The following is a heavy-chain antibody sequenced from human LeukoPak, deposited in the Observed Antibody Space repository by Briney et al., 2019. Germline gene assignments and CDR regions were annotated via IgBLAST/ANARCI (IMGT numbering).Heavy chain of an antibody. CDR2: ISSSSSYI. Sequence: GGSPRLSCAASGFTFSSYSMNWVRQAPGKGLEWVSSISSSSSYIYYADSVKGRFTISRDNAKNSLYLQMNSLRAEDTAVYYCARLAAAPRDLYYMDVWGKGTTVTVSS. CDR3: ARLAAAPRDLYYMDV. CDR1: GFTFSSYS. D-gene: IGHD6-13*01. V-gene: IGHV3-21*01. J-gene: IGHJ6*03.